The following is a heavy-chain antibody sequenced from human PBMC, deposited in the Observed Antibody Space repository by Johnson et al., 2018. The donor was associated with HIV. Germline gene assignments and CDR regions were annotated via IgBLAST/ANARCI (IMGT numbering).Heavy chain of an antibody. CDR2: ISYDGSNK. J-gene: IGHJ3*02. CDR1: GFTFNTYT. V-gene: IGHV3-30-3*01. Sequence: QVQLVESGGGVVQPGRSLRLSCAASGFTFNTYTMHWVRQAPGKGLEWVAVISYDGSNKYYADSVKGRFTISRDNSKNTLYLQMNSLRAEDTAVYYCAKVMSTIWDDAVDIWGQGTMVTVSS. CDR3: AKVMSTIWDDAVDI. D-gene: IGHD3-16*01.